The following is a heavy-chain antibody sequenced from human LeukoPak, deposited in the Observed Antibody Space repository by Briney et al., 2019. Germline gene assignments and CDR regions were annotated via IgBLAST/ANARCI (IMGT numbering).Heavy chain of an antibody. CDR3: ARGYSSGWYGGGLGY. CDR2: INHSGST. D-gene: IGHD6-19*01. V-gene: IGHV4-34*01. CDR1: XGXXSGYY. J-gene: IGHJ4*02. Sequence: SETLSLTCAVYXGXXSGYYWXWIRQXXXXXXEXXXEINHSGSTNYNPSLKSRVTISVDTSKNQFSLKLSSVTAADTAVYYCARGYSSGWYGGGLGYWGQGTLVTVSS.